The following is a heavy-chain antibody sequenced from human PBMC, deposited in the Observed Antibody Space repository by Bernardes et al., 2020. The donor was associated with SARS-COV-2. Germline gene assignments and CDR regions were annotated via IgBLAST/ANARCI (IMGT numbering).Heavy chain of an antibody. Sequence: GESLKISCKGSGYTFTSYWIGWVRQAPDGKGLEWVANIKQDGSEIYYVDSVKGRFTISRDNAKKSLYLQMNSLRAEDTAVYYCARDRAWGEPHGMDVWGQGTTVTVSS. D-gene: IGHD3-16*01. J-gene: IGHJ6*02. CDR2: IKQDGSEI. V-gene: IGHV3-7*01. CDR1: GYTFTSYW. CDR3: ARDRAWGEPHGMDV.